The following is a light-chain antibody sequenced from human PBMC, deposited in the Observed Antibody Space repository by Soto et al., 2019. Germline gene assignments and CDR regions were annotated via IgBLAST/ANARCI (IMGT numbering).Light chain of an antibody. Sequence: SVLTQPAPVSGSPGQSVTISRPGNSLDVGGYNYVSWYQQHPGKAPKLMIYDVSNRPSGVSNRFSGSKSGNTASLTISGLQAEDEADYSCSSYTRSSTVFGTGTKVNVL. CDR3: SSYTRSSTV. CDR1: SLDVGGYNY. J-gene: IGLJ1*01. CDR2: DVS. V-gene: IGLV2-14*01.